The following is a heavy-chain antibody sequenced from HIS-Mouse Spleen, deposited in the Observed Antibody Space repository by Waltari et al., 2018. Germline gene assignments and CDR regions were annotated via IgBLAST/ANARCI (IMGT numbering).Heavy chain of an antibody. D-gene: IGHD6-13*01. CDR3: AREIPYSSSWYDWYFDL. CDR1: GCSISSSSYY. CDR2: IYYSGGT. V-gene: IGHV4-39*07. Sequence: QLQLQESGPGLVKPSETLSLTCTVSGCSISSSSYYWGWIRQPPGRGLEWIGSIYYSGGTCYTPALKGRGTISLDTSKNQFSLKRSSVTAADTAVYYCAREIPYSSSWYDWYFDLWGRGTLVTVSS. J-gene: IGHJ2*01.